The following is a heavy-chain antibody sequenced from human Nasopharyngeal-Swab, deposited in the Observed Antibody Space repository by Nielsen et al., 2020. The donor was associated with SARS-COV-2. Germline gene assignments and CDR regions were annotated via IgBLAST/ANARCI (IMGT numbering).Heavy chain of an antibody. CDR3: ARDLRWDGNY. V-gene: IGHV1-18*01. CDR2: ISAYNGNT. D-gene: IGHD5-24*01. J-gene: IGHJ4*02. Sequence: WVRQAPGQGLEWMGWISAYNGNTNYAQKLQGRVTMTTDTSTSTAYMELRSLRSDDTAVYYCARDLRWDGNYWGQGTLVTVSS.